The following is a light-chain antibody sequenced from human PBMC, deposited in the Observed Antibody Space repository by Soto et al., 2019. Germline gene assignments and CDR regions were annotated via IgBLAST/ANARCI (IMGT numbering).Light chain of an antibody. V-gene: IGKV3-11*01. CDR2: EAS. CDR1: QTVSSS. Sequence: SVLPQSTGTLSFSPGERATLSCRASQTVSSSLAWYQQKPGQAPRLLIYEASNRATGIPARFSGSGSGADFTLTISSLEPEDFALYYCQQHINWPLTFGGGTKVDIK. J-gene: IGKJ4*01. CDR3: QQHINWPLT.